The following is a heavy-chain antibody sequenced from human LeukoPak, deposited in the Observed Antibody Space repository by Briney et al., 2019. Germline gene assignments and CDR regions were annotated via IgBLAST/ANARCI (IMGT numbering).Heavy chain of an antibody. CDR3: ARDYSGSYPRAFDY. CDR2: ISGSGGTT. Sequence: GGSLRLSCAASEFTFSNYAMSWVRQAPGKGLEWVSVISGSGGTTYYADSVKGRFTISRDNPKNTLYLQMNSLRAEDTAVYYCARDYSGSYPRAFDYWGQGTLVTVSS. V-gene: IGHV3-23*01. CDR1: EFTFSNYA. J-gene: IGHJ4*02. D-gene: IGHD3-10*01.